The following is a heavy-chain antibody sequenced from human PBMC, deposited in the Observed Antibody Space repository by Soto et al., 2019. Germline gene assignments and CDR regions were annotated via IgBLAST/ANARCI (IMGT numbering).Heavy chain of an antibody. CDR1: GGTFGTLNSYT. Sequence: QVQLVQSGAEVKKPGSSVKVSCRSSGGTFGTLNSYTINWVRQAPGQGLEWMGDIIPIFGTSNYAQKFQVRVTITADESTSTVYMELNSLMSGDTAVYFCARRGRNGGSTNYDCYGMDVWGQGTTVTVSS. CDR3: ARRGRNGGSTNYDCYGMDV. D-gene: IGHD6-25*01. V-gene: IGHV1-69*01. J-gene: IGHJ6*02. CDR2: IIPIFGTS.